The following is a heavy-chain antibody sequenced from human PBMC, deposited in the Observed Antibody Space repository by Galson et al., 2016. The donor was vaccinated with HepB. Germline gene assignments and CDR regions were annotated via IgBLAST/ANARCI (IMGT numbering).Heavy chain of an antibody. Sequence: SVKVSCKVSGYTLTELSMHWVRQAPGNGLEWMGGFDPGNGGTIYAQKFQGRVTMTEDTSTDTAYMELTSLRSEDTAVYYCTTSSAWSHKWFDPWGQGTLVTVSS. J-gene: IGHJ5*02. V-gene: IGHV1-24*01. CDR1: GYTLTELS. CDR2: FDPGNGGT. D-gene: IGHD6-19*01. CDR3: TTSSAWSHKWFDP.